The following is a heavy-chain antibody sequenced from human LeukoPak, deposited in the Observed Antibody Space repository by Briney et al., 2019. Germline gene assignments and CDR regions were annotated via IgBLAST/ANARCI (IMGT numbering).Heavy chain of an antibody. D-gene: IGHD5-18*01. CDR2: ISGDGSST. CDR3: ARVRTAMEIGAY. Sequence: PGGSLRLSCAASGFTFDDYAMHWVRQAPGKGLEWVSLISGDGSSTYYRDSVKGRFTISRDNSKNSLYLQMNSLRTEDTALYYCARVRTAMEIGAYWGQGTLVTVSS. J-gene: IGHJ4*02. V-gene: IGHV3-43*02. CDR1: GFTFDDYA.